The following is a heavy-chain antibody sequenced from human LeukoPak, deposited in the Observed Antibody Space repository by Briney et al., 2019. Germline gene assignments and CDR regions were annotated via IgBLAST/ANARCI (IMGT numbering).Heavy chain of an antibody. CDR2: IWPGDSDS. J-gene: IGHJ4*02. D-gene: IGHD5-24*01. CDR3: ARRLMAVLSGYYFDS. Sequence: GASLKISCKVSGYNFDRHWLGWVRPTPGKGLEWMGIIWPGDSDSRYSPSFQGQVTISVDKSISTAYLQWNSLKTSDTAMYFCARRLMAVLSGYYFDSWGQGTLVTVSS. CDR1: GYNFDRHW. V-gene: IGHV5-51*01.